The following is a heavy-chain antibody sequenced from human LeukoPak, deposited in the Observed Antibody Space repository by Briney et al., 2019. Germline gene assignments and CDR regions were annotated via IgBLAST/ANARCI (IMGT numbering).Heavy chain of an antibody. Sequence: GASLRLSCAASGFTFSSYAMSWVRQAPGRGLEWVSAISGSGGSTYYADSVKGRFTISRDNSKNTLYLQMNSLRAEDTAVYYCAKSNLRGGLHVAFDIWGQGTMVTVSS. CDR1: GFTFSSYA. CDR2: ISGSGGST. D-gene: IGHD3-16*01. J-gene: IGHJ3*02. V-gene: IGHV3-23*01. CDR3: AKSNLRGGLHVAFDI.